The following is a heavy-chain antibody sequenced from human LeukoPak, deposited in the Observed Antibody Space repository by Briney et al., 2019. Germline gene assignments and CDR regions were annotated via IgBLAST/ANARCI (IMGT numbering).Heavy chain of an antibody. CDR1: GFTFDDYA. CDR2: ISWNSGSI. V-gene: IGHV3-9*01. CDR3: AKDGKWELLEAYFDY. D-gene: IGHD1-26*01. Sequence: GGSLRLSCAASGFTFDDYAMHWVRQAPGKGLEWVSGISWNSGSIGYADSVKGRFTISRDNAKNSLYLQMSSLRAEDTALYYCAKDGKWELLEAYFDYWGQGTLVTVSS. J-gene: IGHJ4*02.